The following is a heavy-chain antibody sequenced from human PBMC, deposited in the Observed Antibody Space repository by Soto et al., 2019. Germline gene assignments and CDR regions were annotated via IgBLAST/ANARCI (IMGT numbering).Heavy chain of an antibody. J-gene: IGHJ6*02. CDR2: IYDTGISGYTPST. CDR1: GGSITSSY. CDR3: ARGEDAFFYYGLDV. Sequence: SETLSLTCTVSGGSITSSYWSWIRRPSGKGLEWIAYIYDTGISGYTPSTSYNPSFKSRVTMSVDTSKSQFSLKLTSVTAADTAVYYCARGEDAFFYYGLDVWDQGITVTVSS. V-gene: IGHV4-59*01.